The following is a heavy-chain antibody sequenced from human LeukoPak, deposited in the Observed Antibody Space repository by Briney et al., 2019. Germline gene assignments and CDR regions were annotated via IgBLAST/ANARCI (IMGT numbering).Heavy chain of an antibody. D-gene: IGHD2-2*01. CDR1: GGSITSNSYY. CDR3: ARAVIPAADLDY. J-gene: IGHJ4*02. CDR2: AYYSGNT. Sequence: PSETLSLTCGVSGGSITSNSYYWGWIRQPPGKGLEWIGTAYYSGNTYYTPSLSGRATISMDTSKNQFSLNLTSVTAADTAVYYCARAVIPAADLDYWGQGTLVTVSS. V-gene: IGHV4-39*01.